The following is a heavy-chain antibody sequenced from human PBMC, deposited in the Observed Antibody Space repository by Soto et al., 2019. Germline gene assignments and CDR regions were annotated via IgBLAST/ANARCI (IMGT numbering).Heavy chain of an antibody. CDR2: ISPKSGNT. CDR3: LREGYDSSGYFQRRGDY. CDR1: GYTFPEYY. Sequence: ASVNVSFKAGGYTFPEYYIQWVRQAPGQGLQYMGWISPKSGNTNYAQKLQGRVTMTTDTSTRTAYMEPRSLRSDDTAVHYCLREGYDSSGYFQRRGDYWGQGTLVTVSS. J-gene: IGHJ4*02. V-gene: IGHV1-18*04. D-gene: IGHD3-22*01.